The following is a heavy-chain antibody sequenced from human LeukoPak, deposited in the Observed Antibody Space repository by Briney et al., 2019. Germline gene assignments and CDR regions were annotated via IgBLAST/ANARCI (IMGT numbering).Heavy chain of an antibody. V-gene: IGHV7-4-1*02. Sequence: ASVNVSCKASGYTFTSYAMNWVRQAPGQGLEWMGWINTNTGNPTYAQGFTGRFVFSLDTSVSTAYLQISSLKAEDTAVYYCARAVTFGGVIVHDAFDIWGQGTMVTVSS. D-gene: IGHD3-16*02. CDR1: GYTFTSYA. CDR3: ARAVTFGGVIVHDAFDI. CDR2: INTNTGNP. J-gene: IGHJ3*02.